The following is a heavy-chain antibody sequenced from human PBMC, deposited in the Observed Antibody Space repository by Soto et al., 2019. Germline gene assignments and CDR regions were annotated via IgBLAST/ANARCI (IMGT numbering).Heavy chain of an antibody. V-gene: IGHV1-46*02. Sequence: ASVKVSCKAFGYTFNAFYMHRVRQAPGQGLEWMGVINPSGDGTSYAQKFQGRVTMTRDTSTSTVYMELSSLRSEDTAVYYCARVALGYEYADVSGQWTTVTLCS. CDR3: ARVALGYEYADV. D-gene: IGHD3-16*01. J-gene: IGHJ6*02. CDR2: INPSGDGT. CDR1: GYTFNAFY.